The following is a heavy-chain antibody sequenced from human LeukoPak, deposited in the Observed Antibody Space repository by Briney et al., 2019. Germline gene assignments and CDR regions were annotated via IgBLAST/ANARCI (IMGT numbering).Heavy chain of an antibody. V-gene: IGHV4-34*01. Sequence: SETLSLTCAVYGGSFSGYYWSWIRQPPGKGLEGIGEINHSGSTNYNPSLKSRVTISVETSKNQFSLKLSSVTAADTAVYYCARGTTDYTSDYWGQGPLVTVSS. CDR1: GGSFSGYY. CDR2: INHSGST. J-gene: IGHJ4*02. D-gene: IGHD4-11*01. CDR3: ARGTTDYTSDY.